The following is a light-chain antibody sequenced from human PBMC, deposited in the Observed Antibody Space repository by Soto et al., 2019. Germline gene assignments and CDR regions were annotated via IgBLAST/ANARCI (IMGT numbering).Light chain of an antibody. V-gene: IGKV3D-20*02. CDR1: ESVVSNY. CDR3: QQRSNWPPT. Sequence: EIVLTQSPGTLSLSPGERATLSCRATESVVSNYLAWYQLKPGQAPRLLIYDASSRATGIPDRFSGSGSGTDFTLTISSLEPEDFAVYYCQQRSNWPPTFGQGTKVDIK. CDR2: DAS. J-gene: IGKJ1*01.